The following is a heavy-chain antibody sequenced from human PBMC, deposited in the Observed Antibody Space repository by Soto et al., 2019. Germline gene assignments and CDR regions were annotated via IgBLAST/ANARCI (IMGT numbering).Heavy chain of an antibody. CDR3: TRDPPGITVPGSLNYFDY. D-gene: IGHD6-19*01. CDR1: GDSISSHY. J-gene: IGHJ4*02. Sequence: SETLSLTCTVSGDSISSHYWSWIRQPAGEGLEWIGRIYSSGSTNYNPALKSRVTMSVDTSKNQFSLKLSSVTAADTAVYYCTRDPPGITVPGSLNYFDYWGQGTLVTVSS. CDR2: IYSSGST. V-gene: IGHV4-4*07.